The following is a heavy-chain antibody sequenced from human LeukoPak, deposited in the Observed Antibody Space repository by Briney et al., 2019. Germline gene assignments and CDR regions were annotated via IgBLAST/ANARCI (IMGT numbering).Heavy chain of an antibody. V-gene: IGHV4-59*01. D-gene: IGHD1-26*01. CDR3: ARDHVGP. J-gene: IGHJ5*02. CDR1: GDAINNYY. CDR2: IYYTGST. Sequence: SETLSLTCTVSGDAINNYYWSWIRQPPGKGLEWIGYIYYTGSTNYNPSLKSRVTISIDTSKNQFSLRLSSVTVADTAIYYCARDHVGPWGQGTLVIVSS.